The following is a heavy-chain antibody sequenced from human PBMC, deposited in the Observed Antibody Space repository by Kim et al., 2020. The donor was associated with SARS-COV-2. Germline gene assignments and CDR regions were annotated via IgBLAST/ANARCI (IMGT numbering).Heavy chain of an antibody. D-gene: IGHD1-26*01. CDR2: IYYSGST. J-gene: IGHJ4*02. CDR1: GGSISSSSYY. V-gene: IGHV4-39*01. CDR3: ARQPVKWELPSIDY. Sequence: SETLSLTCTVSGGSISSSSYYWGWIRQPPGKGLEWIGSIYYSGSTYYNPSLKSRVTISVDTSKNQFSLKLSSVTAADTAVYYCARQPVKWELPSIDYWGQGTLVTVSS.